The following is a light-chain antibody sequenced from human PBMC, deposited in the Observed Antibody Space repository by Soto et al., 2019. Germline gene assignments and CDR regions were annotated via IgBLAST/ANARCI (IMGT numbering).Light chain of an antibody. CDR3: QQYYSNPELT. J-gene: IGKJ4*01. V-gene: IGKV4-1*01. CDR1: QSLLYTSNNKNY. Sequence: IVMTQSPDSLAVSLGERATINCKSSQSLLYTSNNKNYLAWFQQTPGQTPRLLIYWASTRESGVPERFSGSRSGTDFTLTISSLQSEDVAVYYCQQYYSNPELTFGGKTKVEIK. CDR2: WAS.